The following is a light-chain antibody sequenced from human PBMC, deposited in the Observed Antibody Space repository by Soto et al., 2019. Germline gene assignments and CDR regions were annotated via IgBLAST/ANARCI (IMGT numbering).Light chain of an antibody. CDR2: EVS. CDR1: SSDVGGYNY. V-gene: IGLV2-8*01. CDR3: SSYAGSNNYV. Sequence: QSALTQPPSASGSPGQSVTISCIGTSSDVGGYNYVSWYQQHPGKAPKLMIYEVSRRPSGVPDRFSGSKSGNTASLTVSGLQAEDEADYDCSSYAGSNNYVFGTGTKLTV. J-gene: IGLJ1*01.